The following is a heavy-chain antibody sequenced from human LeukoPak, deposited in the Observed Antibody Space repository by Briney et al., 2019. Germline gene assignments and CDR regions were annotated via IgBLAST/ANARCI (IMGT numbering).Heavy chain of an antibody. Sequence: TGGSLRLSCAASGFTVSSNYMSWVRQAPGKGLEWVSVIYSGGSTYCADSVKGRFTISRDNSKNTLYLQMNSLRAEDTAVYYCARDKGAYDILTGYPPPSDAFDIWGQGTMVTVSS. J-gene: IGHJ3*02. D-gene: IGHD3-9*01. CDR3: ARDKGAYDILTGYPPPSDAFDI. V-gene: IGHV3-66*01. CDR2: IYSGGST. CDR1: GFTVSSNY.